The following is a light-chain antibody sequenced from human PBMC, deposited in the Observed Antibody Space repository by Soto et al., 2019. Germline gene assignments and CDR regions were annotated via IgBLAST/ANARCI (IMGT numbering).Light chain of an antibody. CDR1: QGISSA. J-gene: IGKJ5*01. Sequence: AIQLTQSPSSLSASVGDRVSITCRASQGISSALAWYQHKPGKPPKILIYDASSLQSGVPSRFSGSESGTECTLTISSLQPEDFANYYCQQLKSYPFTFGQGTRLEIK. CDR2: DAS. CDR3: QQLKSYPFT. V-gene: IGKV1-13*02.